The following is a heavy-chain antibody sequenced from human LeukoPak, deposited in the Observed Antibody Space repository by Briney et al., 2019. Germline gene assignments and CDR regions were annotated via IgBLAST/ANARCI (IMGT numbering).Heavy chain of an antibody. D-gene: IGHD7-27*01. CDR2: IYTSGST. J-gene: IGHJ3*02. CDR3: ARLGRAPRRDAFDI. CDR1: GGSISSYY. Sequence: PETLSLTCTVSGGSISSYYWSWIRQPAGKGLEWIGRIYTSGSTNYNPSLKSRVTMSVDTSKNQFSLKLSSVTAADTAVYYCARLGRAPRRDAFDIWGQGTMVTVSS. V-gene: IGHV4-4*07.